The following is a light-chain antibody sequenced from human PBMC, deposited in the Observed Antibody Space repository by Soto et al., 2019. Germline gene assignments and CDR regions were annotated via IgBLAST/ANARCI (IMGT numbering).Light chain of an antibody. CDR2: LGS. Sequence: DIVMTQSPLSLPVTPGEPASISCRSSQSLLHSNGYNYLDWYLQKPGQSPQLLIYLGSNRASGVPDRFSGSGSGTDFTLKISRVEAEGVGVYYCMHALQTPWTFGQGTKV. J-gene: IGKJ1*01. V-gene: IGKV2-28*01. CDR3: MHALQTPWT. CDR1: QSLLHSNGYNY.